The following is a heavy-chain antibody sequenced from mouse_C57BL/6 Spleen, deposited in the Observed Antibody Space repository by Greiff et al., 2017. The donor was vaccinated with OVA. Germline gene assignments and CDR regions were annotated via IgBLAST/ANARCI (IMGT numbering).Heavy chain of an antibody. CDR2: ISSGGSYT. J-gene: IGHJ4*01. D-gene: IGHD2-4*01. CDR1: GFTFSSYG. CDR3: AREDDYDGYAMDY. V-gene: IGHV5-6*01. Sequence: EVNVVESGGDLVKPGGSLKLSCAASGFTFSSYGMSWVRQTPDKRLEWVATISSGGSYTYYPDSVKGRFTISRDNAKNTLYLQMSSLKSEDTAMYYCAREDDYDGYAMDYWGQGTSVTVSS.